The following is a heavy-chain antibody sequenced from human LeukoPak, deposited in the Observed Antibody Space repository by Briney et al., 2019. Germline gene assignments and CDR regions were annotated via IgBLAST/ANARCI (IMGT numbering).Heavy chain of an antibody. CDR3: ARGGVGAYAFDI. CDR2: IYYRGST. V-gene: IGHV4-59*01. CDR1: GGSISSYY. J-gene: IGHJ3*02. D-gene: IGHD1-26*01. Sequence: SETLSLTCTVSGGSISSYYWSWIRQPPGKGLEWIGYIYYRGSTNYNPSLKSRVTISVDTSKNQFSLKLSSVAAADTAVYYCARGGVGAYAFDIWGQGTMVTVSS.